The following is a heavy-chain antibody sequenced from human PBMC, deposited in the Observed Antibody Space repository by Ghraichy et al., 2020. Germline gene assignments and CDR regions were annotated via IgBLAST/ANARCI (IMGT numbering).Heavy chain of an antibody. CDR3: GRDGVIQQVSGYFDS. Sequence: GGSLRLSCVASGFTLSDNWMYWVRQAPGKGLEWLSRISNDGSRRSYGDPAKGRFTISRDNGQNTVYLHLNSLRGDDPAVYYCGRDGVIQQVSGYFDSWGQGTLVTVSP. V-gene: IGHV3-74*01. CDR1: GFTLSDNW. J-gene: IGHJ4*02. D-gene: IGHD2-21*01. CDR2: ISNDGSRR.